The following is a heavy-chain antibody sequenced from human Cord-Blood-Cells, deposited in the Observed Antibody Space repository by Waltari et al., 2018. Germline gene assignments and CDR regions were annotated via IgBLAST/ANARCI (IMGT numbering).Heavy chain of an antibody. CDR3: ASSYSGSLNAFDI. V-gene: IGHV1-69*09. Sequence: QVQLVQSGAEVKKPGSSVKVSCKASGGTFSSYAISWVRQAPGQGLEWMGRIIPILGIANYAQKFQGRVMITADKSTSTAYMELSSLRSEDTAVYYCASSYSGSLNAFDIWGQGTMVTVSS. J-gene: IGHJ3*02. D-gene: IGHD1-26*01. CDR1: GGTFSSYA. CDR2: IIPILGIA.